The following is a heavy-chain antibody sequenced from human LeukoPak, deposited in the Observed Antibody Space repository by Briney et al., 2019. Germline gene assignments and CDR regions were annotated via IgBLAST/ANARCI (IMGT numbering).Heavy chain of an antibody. CDR3: KGGYGSGSYSNRYDY. D-gene: IGHD3-10*01. CDR2: ISYDGSNK. V-gene: IGHV3-30*04. J-gene: IGHJ4*02. CDR1: GFTFSSYA. Sequence: GRSLRLSCAASGFTFSSYAMHWVRQARGKGLEWVAVISYDGSNKYYADSVKGRFTISRDNSKNTLYLQMNSLRAEDTAVYYCKGGYGSGSYSNRYDYWGQGTLVTVSS.